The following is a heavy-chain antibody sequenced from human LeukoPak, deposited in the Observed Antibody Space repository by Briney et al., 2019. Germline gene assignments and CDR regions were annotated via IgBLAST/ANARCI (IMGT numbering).Heavy chain of an antibody. CDR2: ITHSRST. CDR3: ARVTRFTQFGELWFDS. V-gene: IGHV4-34*01. J-gene: IGHJ5*01. CDR1: AGSFSSYY. Sequence: KPSETLSLKCAVYAGSFSSYYWRWIRQSPGKGLEWIGEITHSRSTNYHPSLKSRVTISLDTSKCQFSLQLTSVTGADTAVDYCARVTRFTQFGELWFDSWGQGTLLTVSS. D-gene: IGHD3-10*01.